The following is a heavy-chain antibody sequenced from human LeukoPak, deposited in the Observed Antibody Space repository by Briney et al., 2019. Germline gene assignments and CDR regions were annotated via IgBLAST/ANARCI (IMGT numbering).Heavy chain of an antibody. Sequence: ASVKVSCKASGYTFTSYDINWVRQATGQGLEWMGWMNPNSGNTGYAQKFQGRVTMTRNTSISTAYMELSSLRSEDTAVYYCARSVVGATMYAFDYWGQGTLVTVSS. J-gene: IGHJ4*02. CDR3: ARSVVGATMYAFDY. CDR1: GYTFTSYD. V-gene: IGHV1-8*01. CDR2: MNPNSGNT. D-gene: IGHD1-26*01.